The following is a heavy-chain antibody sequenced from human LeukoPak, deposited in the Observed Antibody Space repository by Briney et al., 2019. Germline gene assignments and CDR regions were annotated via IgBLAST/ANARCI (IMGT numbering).Heavy chain of an antibody. CDR2: ISGSGGST. CDR3: AKVGVITFGGVGNWFDP. V-gene: IGHV3-23*01. Sequence: GGSLRLSCAASGFTFSSYAMSWVRQAPGKGLEWVSAISGSGGSTYYADSVKGRFTISRDNSKNTLYLQINSLRAEDTAVYYCAKVGVITFGGVGNWFDPWGQGTLVTVSS. J-gene: IGHJ5*02. CDR1: GFTFSSYA. D-gene: IGHD3-16*01.